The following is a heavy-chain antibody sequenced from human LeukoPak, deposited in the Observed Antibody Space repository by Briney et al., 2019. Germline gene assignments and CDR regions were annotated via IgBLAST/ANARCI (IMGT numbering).Heavy chain of an antibody. V-gene: IGHV3-30*18. CDR2: ISYGGSNK. CDR1: GFTCSGYG. D-gene: IGHD3-16*02. Sequence: AVSLRLSCAASGFTCSGYGMHWVRQAPGKGLEWVAVISYGGSNKYYADSVKGRFTISRDNSKNTLYLQMNSLRAEDTAVYYCANLGLRLGELSLYFTAYDAFDIWGQGTMVTVSS. J-gene: IGHJ3*02. CDR3: ANLGLRLGELSLYFTAYDAFDI.